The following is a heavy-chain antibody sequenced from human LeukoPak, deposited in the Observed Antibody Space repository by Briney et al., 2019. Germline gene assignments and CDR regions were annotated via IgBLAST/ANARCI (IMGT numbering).Heavy chain of an antibody. V-gene: IGHV3-30*02. Sequence: SGGSLRLSCAVSGFTFSSYGMQWVRQAPGKGLEWVAFIRYDGSNQYYADSVKGRFTISRDNSKNTLYLQMNSLRAEDTAVYYCAKDPSSSWYNWFDPWGQGTLVTVSS. CDR2: IRYDGSNQ. CDR1: GFTFSSYG. CDR3: AKDPSSSWYNWFDP. J-gene: IGHJ5*02. D-gene: IGHD6-13*01.